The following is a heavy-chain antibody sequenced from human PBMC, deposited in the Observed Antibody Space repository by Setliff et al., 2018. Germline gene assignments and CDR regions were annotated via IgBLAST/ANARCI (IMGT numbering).Heavy chain of an antibody. J-gene: IGHJ4*02. Sequence: GASVKVSCKASGYSLTRYYMHWVRQAPGQGLEWMGIINPGGGSASYAEKFQGRVTMTRDTSTSTFYMEVNILRSDDTAVYYCARGGMAAAGKKGVFEHWGQGTLVTVSS. CDR3: ARGGMAAAGKKGVFEH. CDR2: INPGGGSA. D-gene: IGHD6-13*01. V-gene: IGHV1-46*01. CDR1: GYSLTRYY.